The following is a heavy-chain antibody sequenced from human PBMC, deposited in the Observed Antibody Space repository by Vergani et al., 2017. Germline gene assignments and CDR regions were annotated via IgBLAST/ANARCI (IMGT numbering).Heavy chain of an antibody. Sequence: VQLVESGGDLVQPGRSLRLSCAASGFIFSDHYMDWVRQAPGKGLEWVSYISSSGSTIYYADSVKGRFTISRDNAKNSLYLQMNSLRAEDTAVYYCARDSQLDHYWGQGTLVTVSS. CDR1: GFIFSDHY. CDR2: ISSSGSTI. D-gene: IGHD6-13*01. V-gene: IGHV3-11*04. J-gene: IGHJ4*02. CDR3: ARDSQLDHY.